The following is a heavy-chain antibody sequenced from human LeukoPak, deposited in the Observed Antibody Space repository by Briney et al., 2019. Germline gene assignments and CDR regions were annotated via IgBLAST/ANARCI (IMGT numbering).Heavy chain of an antibody. Sequence: GGSLRLSCAASGFTFSSYAMNWVRQAPGQGLEWVSSIGRGTSYIYYADSVKGRFTISRDNAKNSLYLQMNSLRAEDTAVYYCAREDGEMFDYWGQGILVTVSS. V-gene: IGHV3-21*01. CDR2: IGRGTSYI. D-gene: IGHD2-21*01. CDR1: GFTFSSYA. CDR3: AREDGEMFDY. J-gene: IGHJ4*02.